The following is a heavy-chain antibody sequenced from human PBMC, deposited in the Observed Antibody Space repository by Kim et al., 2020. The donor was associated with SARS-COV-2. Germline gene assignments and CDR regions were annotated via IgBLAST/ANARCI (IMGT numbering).Heavy chain of an antibody. CDR1: GFGFSGYY. CDR2: IDSSSRIV. CDR3: AKDAGSHPDY. Sequence: GGSLRLSCAASGFGFSGYYMAWIRQAPGKGLEWISYIDSSSRIVAYADSVKGRFTISRDNSDNTLYLQMHGLRVEDTGFYYCAKDAGSHPDYWGQGTLVT. J-gene: IGHJ4*02. V-gene: IGHV3-11*04. D-gene: IGHD3-10*01.